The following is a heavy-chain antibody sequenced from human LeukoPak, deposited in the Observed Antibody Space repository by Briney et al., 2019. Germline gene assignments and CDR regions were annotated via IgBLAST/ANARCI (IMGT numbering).Heavy chain of an antibody. Sequence: SQTLSLTCTVSGGSISSGDYYWSWIRQPPGKGLQWIGYIYYSGSTYYNPSLKSRVTISVETSKNQFSLELSSVTAADTAVYYCARGRGGVVIYYFDYWGQGTLVTVSS. CDR2: IYYSGST. CDR1: GGSISSGDYY. CDR3: ARGRGGVVIYYFDY. J-gene: IGHJ4*02. D-gene: IGHD3-3*01. V-gene: IGHV4-30-4*08.